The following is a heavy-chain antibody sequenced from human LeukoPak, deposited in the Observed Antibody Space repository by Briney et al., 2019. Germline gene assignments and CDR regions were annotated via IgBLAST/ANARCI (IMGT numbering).Heavy chain of an antibody. CDR2: INPSDGAT. D-gene: IGHD3-16*01. V-gene: IGHV1-46*02. CDR1: GYTFNMYY. Sequence: RASVKVSCKASGYTFNMYYMHWVRQAPGQGLEWMGMINPSDGATTYAQKFQGRIIMTRDISTTTVYMDLRSLTSKDTAVYFCASEQRGGVSGNLGGLFASYYTYYYMDVWGRGTTVTVSS. J-gene: IGHJ6*03. CDR3: ASEQRGGVSGNLGGLFASYYTYYYMDV.